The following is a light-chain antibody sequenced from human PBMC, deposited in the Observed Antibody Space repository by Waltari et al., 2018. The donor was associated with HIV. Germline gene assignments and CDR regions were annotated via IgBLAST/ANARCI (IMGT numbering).Light chain of an antibody. CDR1: SSDVGGYNY. CDR3: SSYISSSTLL. CDR2: EVS. Sequence: QSALTQPASVSGSPGQSITISCTGTSSDVGGYNYVSWYQQHTGKAPKLMIYEVSNRPSGVSNRFSGSKSGNTASLTISGLQAEDEADYYCSSYISSSTLLFGGGTKLTVL. V-gene: IGLV2-14*01. J-gene: IGLJ2*01.